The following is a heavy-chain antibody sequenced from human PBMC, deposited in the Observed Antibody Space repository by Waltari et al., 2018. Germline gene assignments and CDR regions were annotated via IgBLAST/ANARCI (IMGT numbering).Heavy chain of an antibody. CDR2: IYYSGTT. Sequence: QMELQESGPRLVKPSETLSLTCNVSGDSISGSRNYWAWLRQPPGKNLQWIGSIYYSGTTYYTPSLKGRFAISVDTSRNQFSLNVNSVTAADTCIYYCARQLRFVDWIPRYFDSWGRGTLATVSS. V-gene: IGHV4-39*01. J-gene: IGHJ4*02. D-gene: IGHD3-3*01. CDR1: GDSISGSRNY. CDR3: ARQLRFVDWIPRYFDS.